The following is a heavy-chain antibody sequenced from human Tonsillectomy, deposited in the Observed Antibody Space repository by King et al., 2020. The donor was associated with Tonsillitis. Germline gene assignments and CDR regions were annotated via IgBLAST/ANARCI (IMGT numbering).Heavy chain of an antibody. CDR3: ARGPLGIFGVVSHFDY. J-gene: IGHJ4*02. Sequence: QLQESGPGLVKPSQTLSLTCTVSGGSISSGGYYWSWIRQHPGKGLEWIGFIYYSGSTYYNPSLTSRVTISVDTSKNQFSLKLSSVTAADTAVYYCARGPLGIFGVVSHFDYWGQGTLVTVSS. CDR2: IYYSGST. V-gene: IGHV4-31*03. D-gene: IGHD3-3*01. CDR1: GGSISSGGYY.